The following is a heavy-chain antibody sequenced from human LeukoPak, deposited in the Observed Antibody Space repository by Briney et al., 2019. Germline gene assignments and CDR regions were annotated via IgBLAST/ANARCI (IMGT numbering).Heavy chain of an antibody. CDR1: GGSISSYC. V-gene: IGHV4-59*01. Sequence: PSETLSLTCTVSGGSISSYCWSWIRQPPGKGLEWIGYIYYSGSTNYNPSLKSRVTISVDTSKNQFSLKLSSVTAADTAVYYCARGTYSGSYCSFDYWGQGTLVTVSS. CDR3: ARGTYSGSYCSFDY. D-gene: IGHD1-26*01. J-gene: IGHJ4*02. CDR2: IYYSGST.